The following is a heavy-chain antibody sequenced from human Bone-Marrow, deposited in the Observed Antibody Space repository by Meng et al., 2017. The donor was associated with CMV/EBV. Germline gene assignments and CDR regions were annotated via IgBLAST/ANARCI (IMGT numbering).Heavy chain of an antibody. D-gene: IGHD2-2*01. V-gene: IGHV4-39*07. CDR3: QRWLFGSSTSCADY. CDR1: GGSISSSSYY. Sequence: SETLSLTCTVSGGSISSSSYYWGWIRQPPGKGLEWIGSIYYSGSTYYNPSLKSRVTISVDTSKNQFSLKLCSVTAADTAVYYCQRWLFGSSTSCADYWVQGTLVTVPS. CDR2: IYYSGST. J-gene: IGHJ4*02.